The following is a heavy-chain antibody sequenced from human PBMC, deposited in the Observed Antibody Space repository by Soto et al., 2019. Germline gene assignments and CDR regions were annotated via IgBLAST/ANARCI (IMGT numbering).Heavy chain of an antibody. V-gene: IGHV1-46*01. CDR2: INPGGGST. D-gene: IGHD6-13*01. Sequence: QVQLVQSGAEVKKPGASVKLSCKTSGYTFTDYYMHWVRQAPGQGLEWVGIINPGGGSTTYALKFHGRVNMTRDTSTTTVYMELSSLRSEDTAVYYCARGFITAAGTPLSHWGQGTLVTVSS. CDR3: ARGFITAAGTPLSH. CDR1: GYTFTDYY. J-gene: IGHJ4*02.